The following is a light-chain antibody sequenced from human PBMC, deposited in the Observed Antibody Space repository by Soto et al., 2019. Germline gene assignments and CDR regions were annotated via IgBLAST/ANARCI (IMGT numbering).Light chain of an antibody. V-gene: IGKV1-33*01. CDR1: QDINYL. Sequence: HMSQSPSSLSTSVGYRVTITCQASQDINYLLNWYQQKPGKAPKLLIYDASNLETGVPSRFSGSGSGTGFTFTISSLQPEDIATYYCQQYDILLITFGQGRLLEIK. CDR3: QQYDILLIT. J-gene: IGKJ5*01. CDR2: DAS.